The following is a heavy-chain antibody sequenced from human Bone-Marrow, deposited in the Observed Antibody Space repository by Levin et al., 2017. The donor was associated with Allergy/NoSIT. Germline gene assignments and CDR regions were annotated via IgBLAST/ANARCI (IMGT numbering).Heavy chain of an antibody. CDR2: IYYSGST. CDR3: AGSGWFDY. J-gene: IGHJ4*02. CDR1: GGSISSYY. D-gene: IGHD6-19*01. Sequence: SETLSLTCTVSGGSISSYYWSWIRQPPGKGLEWIGYIYYSGSTNYNPSLKSRVTISVDTSKNQFSLKLSSVTAADTAVYYCAGSGWFDYWGQGTLVTVSS. V-gene: IGHV4-59*01.